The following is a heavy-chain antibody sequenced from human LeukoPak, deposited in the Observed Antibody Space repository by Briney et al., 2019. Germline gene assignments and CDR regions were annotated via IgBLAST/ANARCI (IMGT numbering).Heavy chain of an antibody. D-gene: IGHD3-3*02. J-gene: IGHJ6*02. V-gene: IGHV4-31*03. CDR2: IYDTGST. Sequence: SETLSLTCSVSGGSIASAHYHWNWIRQLPGKGLKWIRVIYDTGSTYYNPSLEGRLAISVDTRKNQFSLKLSSVTAADTAVYYCARVVEFSVIPKYGDHFFRGMDVWGQGTTVTVSS. CDR1: GGSIASAHYH. CDR3: ARVVEFSVIPKYGDHFFRGMDV.